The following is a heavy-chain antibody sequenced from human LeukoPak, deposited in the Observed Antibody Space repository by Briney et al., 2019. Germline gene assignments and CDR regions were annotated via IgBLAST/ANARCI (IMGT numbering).Heavy chain of an antibody. D-gene: IGHD4-11*01. V-gene: IGHV3-23*01. Sequence: GGSLRLSCAASGFTFSSTSMSWVRQAPGKGLEWVAVTVGGDDGTYYADSVKGRFTISRDNSNNTLYLQMNSLRAEDTAVYYCVKLTTSWGQGTLVTVSS. J-gene: IGHJ4*02. CDR3: VKLTTS. CDR2: TVGGDDGT. CDR1: GFTFSSTS.